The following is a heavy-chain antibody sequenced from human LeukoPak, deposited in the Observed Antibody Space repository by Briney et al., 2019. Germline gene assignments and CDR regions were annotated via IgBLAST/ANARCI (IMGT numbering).Heavy chain of an antibody. CDR1: GFIFSNYY. J-gene: IGHJ3*02. D-gene: IGHD3-10*01. Sequence: PGGSLRLSCAASGFIFSNYYMGWVRQAPEKGLEWVSYISGGSNYINYADSVKGRFTISRDNAKNSLYLQMSSLRSGDTAVYYCRGSDDAFDIWGQGTMITVSS. CDR3: RGSDDAFDI. V-gene: IGHV3-11*06. CDR2: ISGGSNYI.